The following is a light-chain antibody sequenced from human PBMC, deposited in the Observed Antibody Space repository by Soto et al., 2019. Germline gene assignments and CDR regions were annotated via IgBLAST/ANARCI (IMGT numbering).Light chain of an antibody. CDR3: QQYNNWPWT. V-gene: IGKV3-15*01. CDR2: GAS. CDR1: QSVSSN. J-gene: IGKJ1*01. Sequence: EIVMTQSPATLSVSPGERATLSCRASQSVSSNLAWYQQKPGQAPRLLIYGASTRATGIPARFSGSGSGTKFTLTISSLEPEDFAVYYCQQYNNWPWTLGQGTKVDIK.